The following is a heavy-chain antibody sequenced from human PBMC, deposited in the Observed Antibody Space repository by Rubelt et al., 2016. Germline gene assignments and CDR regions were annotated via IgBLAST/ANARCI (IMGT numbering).Heavy chain of an antibody. CDR2: INAGNGNT. J-gene: IGHJ5*02. CDR1: GYTFTSYA. Sequence: QVQLVQSGAEVKKPGASVKVSCKASGYTFTSYAMHWVRQAPGQRLEWMGWINAGNGNTKYSQKFQGRVTITRDTAASTAYMELSNLRSEDTAVYYCARMRGPYSSSGGEFDPWGQGTLVTVSS. CDR3: ARMRGPYSSSGGEFDP. V-gene: IGHV1-3*01. D-gene: IGHD6-13*01.